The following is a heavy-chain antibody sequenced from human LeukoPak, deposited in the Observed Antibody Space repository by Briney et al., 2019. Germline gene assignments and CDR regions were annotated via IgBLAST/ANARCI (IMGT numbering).Heavy chain of an antibody. Sequence: SETLSLTCNVSGDSISGSYWTWVRQPPGQGLEWIGQIHYSGRADYNPSLKRRITISVDTSKNQMSLTLTSVTAADTAIYYCVKFGVDYDMGVWGQGTTVTVSS. V-gene: IGHV4-59*01. CDR3: VKFGVDYDMGV. J-gene: IGHJ6*02. D-gene: IGHD3-16*01. CDR2: IHYSGRA. CDR1: GDSISGSY.